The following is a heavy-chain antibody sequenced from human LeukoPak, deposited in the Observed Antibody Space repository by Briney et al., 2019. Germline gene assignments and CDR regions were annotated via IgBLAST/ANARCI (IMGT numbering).Heavy chain of an antibody. D-gene: IGHD6-13*01. V-gene: IGHV4-59*11. CDR3: ARGVYSSSWYYYYYMDV. J-gene: IGHJ6*03. CDR2: IYYSGST. Sequence: PSETLSLTCTVSGGSISSHYWSWIRQPPGKGLEWIGYIYYSGSTNYNPSLKSRVTISVDTSKNQFSLKLSSVTAADTAVYYCARGVYSSSWYYYYYMDVWGKGTTVTDSS. CDR1: GGSISSHY.